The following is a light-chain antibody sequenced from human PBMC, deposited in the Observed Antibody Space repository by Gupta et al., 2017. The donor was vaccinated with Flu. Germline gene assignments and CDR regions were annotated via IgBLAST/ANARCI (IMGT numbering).Light chain of an antibody. CDR2: KAS. CDR3: QQHNSYPIT. J-gene: IGKJ5*01. Sequence: IQFTQSPSTLSASIGDRVTITCRASQSISSWLIWYQQKPGKAPKLLIYKASSLQSGVPSRFSGSGSGTEFTLTISSLQPDDFATYYCQQHNSYPITFGQGTRLEI. CDR1: QSISSW. V-gene: IGKV1-5*03.